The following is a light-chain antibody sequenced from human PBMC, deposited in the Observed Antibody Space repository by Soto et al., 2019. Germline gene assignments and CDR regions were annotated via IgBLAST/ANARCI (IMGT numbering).Light chain of an antibody. Sequence: AIRMTQSPSSLSASTGDRVTITCRASQGISSYLAWYQQKPGKAPKLLIYAASTLQSGVPSRFSGIGSGSDCTLTISCLQSEDFATYSCQQYYSYPPLSFGGGTKVEIK. J-gene: IGKJ4*01. CDR2: AAS. V-gene: IGKV1-8*01. CDR1: QGISSY. CDR3: QQYYSYPPLS.